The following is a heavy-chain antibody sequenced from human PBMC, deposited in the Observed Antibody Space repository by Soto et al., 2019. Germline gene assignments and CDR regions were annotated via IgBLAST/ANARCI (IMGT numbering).Heavy chain of an antibody. CDR3: ARSRRERGYSYIFPYCYYGMDV. J-gene: IGHJ6*02. CDR2: IYYSGST. D-gene: IGHD5-18*01. V-gene: IGHV4-31*03. CDR1: GGSISSGVYY. Sequence: SETLSLTCTASGGSISSGVYYWSWIRHHPGKGLEWIGYIYYSGSTYYNPSLKSRVTISVDTSKNQFSLKLSSVTAADTAVYYCARSRRERGYSYIFPYCYYGMDVWGQGTTVTVSS.